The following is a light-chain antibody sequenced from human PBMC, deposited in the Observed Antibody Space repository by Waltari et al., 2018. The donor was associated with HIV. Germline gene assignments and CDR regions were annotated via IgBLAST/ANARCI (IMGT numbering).Light chain of an antibody. CDR2: AAS. CDR3: QQYNSYPRT. CDR1: QGISNY. V-gene: IGKV1-16*02. Sequence: DIPMTQSPSSLSASVGERVTISCWSIQGISNYLAWFQQKPVKAPKSLIYAASSLQSGGPAKSSGSGSGTDFTLTISCLQPEDFATYYCQQYNSYPRTFGQGTKVEIK. J-gene: IGKJ1*01.